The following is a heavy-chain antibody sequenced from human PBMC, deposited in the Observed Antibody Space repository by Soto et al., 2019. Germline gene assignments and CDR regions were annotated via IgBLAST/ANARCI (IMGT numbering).Heavy chain of an antibody. CDR3: AKCGYDSSGRLLRYFQH. J-gene: IGHJ1*01. V-gene: IGHV4-31*03. CDR2: IYYSGST. CDR1: GGSISSGGYY. D-gene: IGHD3-22*01. Sequence: SETLSLTCTVSGGSISSGGYYWSWIRQHPGKGLEWIGYIYYSGSTYYNPSLKSRVTISVDTSKNQFSLKLCSVTAADTAVYYCAKCGYDSSGRLLRYFQHWGQGTLVTVSS.